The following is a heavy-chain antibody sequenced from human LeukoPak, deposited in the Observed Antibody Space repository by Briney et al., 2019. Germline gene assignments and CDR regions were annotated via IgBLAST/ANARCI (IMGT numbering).Heavy chain of an antibody. D-gene: IGHD3-9*01. Sequence: ASVKVSCKASGYTFTSYYMHWVRQAPGQGLEWMGIINPSGGSTSYAQKFQGRVTMTRDTSTSTVYMELSSLRSEDTAVYYCARGHELRYFDWLFYKDYYYYGMDVWGQGTTVTVSS. J-gene: IGHJ6*02. V-gene: IGHV1-46*01. CDR2: INPSGGST. CDR1: GYTFTSYY. CDR3: ARGHELRYFDWLFYKDYYYYGMDV.